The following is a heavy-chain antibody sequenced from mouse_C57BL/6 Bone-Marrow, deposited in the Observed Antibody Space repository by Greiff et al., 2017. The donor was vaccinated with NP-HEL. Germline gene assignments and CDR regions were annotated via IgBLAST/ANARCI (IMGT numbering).Heavy chain of an antibody. D-gene: IGHD2-4*01. CDR3: AMEANYDWYFDV. V-gene: IGHV1-74*01. CDR1: GYTFTSYW. Sequence: VQLQQPGAELVKPGASVKVSCEASGYTFTSYWMHWVKQRPGQGLEWIGRIHPSDSDTNYNQKFKGKATLTVDKSSSTAYMQLSSLTSEDSAVYYCAMEANYDWYFDVWGTGTTVTVSS. CDR2: IHPSDSDT. J-gene: IGHJ1*03.